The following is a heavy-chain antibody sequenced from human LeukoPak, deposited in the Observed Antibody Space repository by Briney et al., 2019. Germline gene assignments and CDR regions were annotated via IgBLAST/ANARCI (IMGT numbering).Heavy chain of an antibody. D-gene: IGHD5-24*01. J-gene: IGHJ4*02. Sequence: PGGSLRLSCAASGFSFSSNWMSWVRQAPGKGLEWVANIKEDGSDKYYVDSVKGRFTISRDNAKNSLFLQMNSLRVEDTAVYYCARDRGWLQHDYWGQGTLVTVS. CDR3: ARDRGWLQHDY. CDR2: IKEDGSDK. CDR1: GFSFSSNW. V-gene: IGHV3-7*04.